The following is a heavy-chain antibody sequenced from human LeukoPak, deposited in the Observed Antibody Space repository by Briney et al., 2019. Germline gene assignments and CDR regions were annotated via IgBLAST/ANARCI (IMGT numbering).Heavy chain of an antibody. Sequence: SETLSLTCTVSGGSISIYYWSWIRQPPGKGLEWIGYIYYSGSTNYNPSPKSRVTISVDTSKNQFSLKLSSVTAADTAVYYCARHWRQWPHFDYWGQGTLVTVSS. CDR3: ARHWRQWPHFDY. J-gene: IGHJ4*02. V-gene: IGHV4-59*08. D-gene: IGHD6-19*01. CDR1: GGSISIYY. CDR2: IYYSGST.